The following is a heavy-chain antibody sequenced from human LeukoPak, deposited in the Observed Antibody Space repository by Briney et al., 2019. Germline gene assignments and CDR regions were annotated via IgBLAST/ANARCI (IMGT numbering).Heavy chain of an antibody. Sequence: SVKVSCKASGGTFSSYTFSWVRQAPGQGLEWMGRIIPILGITNYTQKFQGRVTITADKSATTAYMELNSLRSEDTAVYYCARVADNSGYTLDSWGQGTLVTVSS. D-gene: IGHD3-22*01. CDR2: IIPILGIT. V-gene: IGHV1-69*02. CDR1: GGTFSSYT. J-gene: IGHJ4*02. CDR3: ARVADNSGYTLDS.